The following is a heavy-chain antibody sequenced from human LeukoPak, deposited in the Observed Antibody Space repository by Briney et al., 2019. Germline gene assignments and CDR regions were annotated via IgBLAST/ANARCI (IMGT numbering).Heavy chain of an antibody. V-gene: IGHV4-31*03. CDR2: IYYSGST. CDR1: GGSISSGGYY. J-gene: IGHJ4*02. Sequence: KSSQTLSLTCTVSGGSISSGGYYWSWIRQHPGKGLEWIGYIYYSGSTYYNPSLKSRVTISVDTSKNQFSLKLSSVTAADTAVYYCARGKYDYVWGSSGIDYWGQGTLVTVSS. D-gene: IGHD3-16*01. CDR3: ARGKYDYVWGSSGIDY.